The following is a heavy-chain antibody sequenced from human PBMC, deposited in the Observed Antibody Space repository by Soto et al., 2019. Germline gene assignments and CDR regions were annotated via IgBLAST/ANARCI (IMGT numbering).Heavy chain of an antibody. CDR3: VKGCAYACYNALDI. J-gene: IGHJ3*02. Sequence: EVQLVESGGGVVQPGRSLRLSCAASGFIFDDYAMHWVRLVPGKGLEWVSCSNSHSGYVGHADSVKGRFTISRDNAKNALYLQINILREEDTALYYCVKGCAYACYNALDIWGQGTAVTVSS. V-gene: IGHV3-9*01. CDR2: SNSHSGYV. CDR1: GFIFDDYA. D-gene: IGHD3-16*01.